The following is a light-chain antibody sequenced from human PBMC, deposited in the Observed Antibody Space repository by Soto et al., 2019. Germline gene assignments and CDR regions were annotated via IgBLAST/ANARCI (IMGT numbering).Light chain of an antibody. V-gene: IGLV2-23*02. J-gene: IGLJ7*02. CDR2: EVS. CDR3: CSYGGSRAV. CDR1: SDDVGSHNL. Sequence: QCALTQPASVSGSPGQSITISCTGTSDDVGSHNLVSWYQQHPGQAPKLMIYEVSKRPLGVSARFSASKSGNTASLTISGLQAEDEADYYCCSYGGSRAVFGGGTQLTAL.